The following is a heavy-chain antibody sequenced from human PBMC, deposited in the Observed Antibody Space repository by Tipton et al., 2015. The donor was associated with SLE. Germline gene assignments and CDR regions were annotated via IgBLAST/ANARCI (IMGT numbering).Heavy chain of an antibody. CDR3: ARDKPPSPHIVLMVYADYFYY. V-gene: IGHV5-51*03. CDR2: IYPGDSDT. J-gene: IGHJ4*02. CDR1: GYSFTSYW. Sequence: QLVQSGAEVKKPGESLKISCKGSGYSFTSYWIGWVRQMPGKGLEWMGIIYPGDSDTRYSPSFQGQVTISADKSISTAYLQWNSLRAEDTAVYYCARDKPPSPHIVLMVYADYFYYWVQGTLVTVSS. D-gene: IGHD2-8*01.